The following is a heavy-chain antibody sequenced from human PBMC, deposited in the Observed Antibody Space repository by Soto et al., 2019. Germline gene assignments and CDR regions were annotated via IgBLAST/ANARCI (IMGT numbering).Heavy chain of an antibody. CDR3: ARDKAARLVVGGYGRDV. D-gene: IGHD6-6*01. CDR2: INAGNGNT. J-gene: IGHJ6*02. V-gene: IGHV1-3*01. CDR1: GYTFTSYA. Sequence: SVKVSCKASGYTFTSYAMHWVRQAPGQRLEWMGWINAGNGNTKYSQRFQGRVTITRDTSASTAYMERSSLRSEDTAVYYCARDKAARLVVGGYGRDVWCEGTMVTV.